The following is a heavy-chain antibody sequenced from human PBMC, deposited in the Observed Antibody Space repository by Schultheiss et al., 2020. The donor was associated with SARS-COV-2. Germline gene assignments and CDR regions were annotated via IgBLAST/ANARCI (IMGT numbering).Heavy chain of an antibody. V-gene: IGHV3-30*01. CDR3: ARAYATYWYIDF. Sequence: GESLKISCAASGFTFSSYAMHWVRQAPGKGLEWVAVISYDGSNKYYADSVKGRFTISRDNSKNTLYLQMNSLRAEDTAVYSCARAYATYWYIDFWGRGTLVTVSS. CDR2: ISYDGSNK. D-gene: IGHD4-17*01. J-gene: IGHJ2*01. CDR1: GFTFSSYA.